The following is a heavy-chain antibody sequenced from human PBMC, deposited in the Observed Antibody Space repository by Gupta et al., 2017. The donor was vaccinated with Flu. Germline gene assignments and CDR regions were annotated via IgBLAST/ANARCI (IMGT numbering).Heavy chain of an antibody. CDR2: AYHTGTT. Sequence: NSGTYYWAWIRQPPGKGLEWIGSAYHTGTTYYNPSLKSRVTMSVDSSKNHVSLKLTSVTAADTAVYYCARSNAASAFYYYYYLDVWGKGTTVTVSS. CDR3: ARSNAASAFYYYYYLDV. D-gene: IGHD2-8*01. V-gene: IGHV4-39*02. J-gene: IGHJ6*03. CDR1: NSGTYY.